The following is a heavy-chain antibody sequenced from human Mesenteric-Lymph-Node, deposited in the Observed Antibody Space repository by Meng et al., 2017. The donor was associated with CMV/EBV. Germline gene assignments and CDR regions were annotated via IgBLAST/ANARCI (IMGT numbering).Heavy chain of an antibody. CDR3: ARGRIVVPAAIFSSDYYGMDV. CDR1: GFTFSNYA. J-gene: IGHJ6*02. Sequence: GESLKISCAASGFTFSNYAMHWVRQAPGKGLEWVAVISYDGSNKYYADSVKGRFTISRDNSKNTLYLQMNSLRAEDTAVYYCARGRIVVPAAIFSSDYYGMDVWGQGTTVTVSS. V-gene: IGHV3-30*04. CDR2: ISYDGSNK. D-gene: IGHD2-2*01.